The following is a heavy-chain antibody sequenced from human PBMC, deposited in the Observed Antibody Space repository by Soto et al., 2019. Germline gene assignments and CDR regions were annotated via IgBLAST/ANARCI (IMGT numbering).Heavy chain of an antibody. CDR3: ARGVTVTYFDL. D-gene: IGHD2-21*02. Sequence: QVQLQESGPGLVKPSQTLSLTCTVSGGSISSGGYYWSWIRQHPGKGLEWIGYIYYSGSTYYNPSLKSRVTRSVDASKNQFSLKLSSVTAADTAVYYCARGVTVTYFDLWGRGTLVTVSS. CDR1: GGSISSGGYY. CDR2: IYYSGST. J-gene: IGHJ2*01. V-gene: IGHV4-31*03.